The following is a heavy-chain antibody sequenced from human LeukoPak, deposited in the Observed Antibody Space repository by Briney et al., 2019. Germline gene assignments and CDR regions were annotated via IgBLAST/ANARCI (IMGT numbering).Heavy chain of an antibody. CDR2: ISYDGSNK. V-gene: IGHV3-30*18. CDR1: GFTFSSYG. Sequence: GGSLRLSCAASGFTFSSYGMHWVRQAPGKGLEWVAVISYDGSNKYYADSVKGRFTISRDNSKNTLYLQMNSLRAEDTAVYYCAKGQFGELSSAFDIWGQGTMVTVSS. J-gene: IGHJ3*02. D-gene: IGHD3-10*01. CDR3: AKGQFGELSSAFDI.